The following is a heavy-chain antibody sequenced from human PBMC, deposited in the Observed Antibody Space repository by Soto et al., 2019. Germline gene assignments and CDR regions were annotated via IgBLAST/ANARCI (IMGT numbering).Heavy chain of an antibody. V-gene: IGHV1-18*01. Sequence: GASVKVSCKASGYPFSSYGIGWVRLAPGQGLEWLGWVSPNSGNKHYAQKFRGRVTMTADTSTNTAYMDLRTLTSDDTAVYYCARERMGGDYDLWGQGTQVTVSS. CDR2: VSPNSGNK. J-gene: IGHJ4*02. CDR1: GYPFSSYG. CDR3: ARERMGGDYDL. D-gene: IGHD2-21*02.